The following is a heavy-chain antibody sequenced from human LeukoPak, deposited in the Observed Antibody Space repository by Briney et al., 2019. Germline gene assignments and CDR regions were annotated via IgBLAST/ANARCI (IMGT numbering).Heavy chain of an antibody. CDR1: GGTISSYV. CDR2: INPNSGGT. J-gene: IGHJ5*02. CDR3: ARDLLRGPGFDP. D-gene: IGHD3-3*01. Sequence: GASVKVSCKASGGTISSYVISWVRQAPGQGLEWMGWINPNSGGTNYAQKFQGRVTMTRDTSISTAYMELSRLRSDDTAVYYCARDLLRGPGFDPWGQGTLVTVSS. V-gene: IGHV1-2*02.